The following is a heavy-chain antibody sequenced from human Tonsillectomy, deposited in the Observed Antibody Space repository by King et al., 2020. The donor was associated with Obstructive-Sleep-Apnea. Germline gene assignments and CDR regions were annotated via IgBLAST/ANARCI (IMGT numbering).Heavy chain of an antibody. J-gene: IGHJ4*02. CDR1: GFTFADYS. CDR3: ARDRAWSFDY. D-gene: IGHD6-19*01. V-gene: IGHV3-48*01. CDR2: IKNDRTTI. Sequence: EVQLVESGGGSVQPGGSLRLSCVGSGFTFADYSMNWVRQTPGKGLEWVSYIKNDRTTILYADSVEGRFTISRDNARNSLFLQMQSLTAEDTAVYFCARDRAWSFDYWGQGVLVTVSS.